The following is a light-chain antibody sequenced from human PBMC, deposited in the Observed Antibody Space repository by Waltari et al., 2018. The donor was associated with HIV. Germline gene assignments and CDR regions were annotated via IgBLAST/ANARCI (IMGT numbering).Light chain of an antibody. CDR1: SSDVGAYNR. CDR3: CSFAGSYIV. Sequence: QSALTQPRSVSGSPGQSVTISCTGTSSDVGAYNRVSWYQQHPGKAPKVVIYDVRERPAWVPYRFSGSKSSNTASLTISGLQADDEADYHCCSFAGSYIVFGTGTKVTVL. J-gene: IGLJ1*01. V-gene: IGLV2-11*01. CDR2: DVR.